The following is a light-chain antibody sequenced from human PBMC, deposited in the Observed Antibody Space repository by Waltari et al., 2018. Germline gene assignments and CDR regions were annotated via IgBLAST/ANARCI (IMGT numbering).Light chain of an antibody. CDR2: GGS. V-gene: IGKV3-20*01. CDR1: QSVSRA. CDR3: QHYVSLPVT. J-gene: IGKJ1*01. Sequence: EIVLTQSPGPLSLSPGERATLSCRASQSVSRALAWYQQNPGQAPRLLIHGGSNTATGIPDRFSCSGSGTDFSLIISRLEPEDFAVYYCQHYVSLPVTFGQGTKVEIK.